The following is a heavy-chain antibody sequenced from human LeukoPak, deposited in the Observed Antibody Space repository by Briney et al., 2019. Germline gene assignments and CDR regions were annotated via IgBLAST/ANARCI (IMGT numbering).Heavy chain of an antibody. V-gene: IGHV1-8*01. CDR3: ARASRLSWRDRYYYMDV. J-gene: IGHJ6*03. D-gene: IGHD3-16*02. CDR1: GYTFTSYD. CDR2: MNPNSGNT. Sequence: ASVEVSCKASGYTFTSYDINWVRQATGQGLEWMGWMNPNSGNTGYAQKFQGRVTMTRNTSISTAYMELSSLRSEDTAVYYCARASRLSWRDRYYYMDVWGKGTTVTVSS.